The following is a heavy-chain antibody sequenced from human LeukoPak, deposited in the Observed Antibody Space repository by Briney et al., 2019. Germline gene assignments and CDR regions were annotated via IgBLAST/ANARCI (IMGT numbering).Heavy chain of an antibody. V-gene: IGHV4-4*02. D-gene: IGHD3-16*01. CDR3: ARVIWVEWPHHLYYFDY. J-gene: IGHJ4*02. CDR1: GGSISSSNW. Sequence: KSSETLSLTCTVSGGSISSSNWWSWVRQPPGKGLEWIGEIYHSGSTNYNPSLKSRVTISVDKSKNQFSLKLSSVTAADTTVYYCARVIWVEWPHHLYYFDYWGQGTLVTASS. CDR2: IYHSGST.